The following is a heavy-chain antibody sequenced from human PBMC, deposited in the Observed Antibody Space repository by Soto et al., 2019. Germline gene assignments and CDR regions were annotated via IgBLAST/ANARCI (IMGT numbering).Heavy chain of an antibody. CDR3: ARGGGAYYYYGMDV. Sequence: VASVKVSCKASGGTFSSYAISWVRQAPGQGLEWMGGIIPIFGTANYAQKFQGRVTITADESTSTAYMELSSLRPEDTAVYYCARGGGAYYYYGMDVWGQGTTVTVSS. CDR1: GGTFSSYA. CDR2: IIPIFGTA. J-gene: IGHJ6*02. V-gene: IGHV1-69*13.